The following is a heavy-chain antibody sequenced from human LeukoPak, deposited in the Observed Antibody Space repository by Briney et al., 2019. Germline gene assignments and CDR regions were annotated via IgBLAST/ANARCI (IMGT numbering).Heavy chain of an antibody. Sequence: PSETLSLTCTASGGSTSSYYWSWMRQSPGTGLEWIGYIYYSGSTNYNPSLKSRVTISVDTSKNQFSLRLSSVTAADTAVYYCARGGAAWFDPWGQGTLVTVSS. CDR2: IYYSGST. CDR3: ARGGAAWFDP. J-gene: IGHJ5*02. D-gene: IGHD2-15*01. V-gene: IGHV4-59*01. CDR1: GGSTSSYY.